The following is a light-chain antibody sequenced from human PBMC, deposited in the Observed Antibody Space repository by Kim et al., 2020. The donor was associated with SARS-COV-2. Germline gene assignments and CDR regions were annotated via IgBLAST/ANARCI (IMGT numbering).Light chain of an antibody. CDR1: QSVSSN. V-gene: IGKV3-15*01. CDR2: GAT. CDR3: KQYNNLTPLDT. Sequence: EMVMTQSPATLSVSPGERATVSCRASQSVSSNLAWYQQKPGQAPRLLLYGATTRAIGIPARFSGSGSGTDFTLTISSLQSEDAAVYFCKQYNNLTPLDTFVQGTK. J-gene: IGKJ2*01.